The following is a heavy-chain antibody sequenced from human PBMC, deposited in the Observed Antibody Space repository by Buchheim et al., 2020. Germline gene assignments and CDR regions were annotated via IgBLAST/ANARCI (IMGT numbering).Heavy chain of an antibody. Sequence: QVQLVQSGAEVKKPGSSVKVSCKASGGTFSSYAISWVRQAPGQGLEWMGGIIPIFGTANYAQKFQGRVTITADKSTSAAYMELSSLRSEDTAVYYCARDCNFGVVPGGSWFDPWGQGTL. V-gene: IGHV1-69*06. CDR2: IIPIFGTA. D-gene: IGHD3-3*01. CDR1: GGTFSSYA. CDR3: ARDCNFGVVPGGSWFDP. J-gene: IGHJ5*02.